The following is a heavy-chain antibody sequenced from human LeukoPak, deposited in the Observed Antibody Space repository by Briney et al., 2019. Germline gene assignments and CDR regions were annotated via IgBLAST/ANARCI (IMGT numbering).Heavy chain of an antibody. CDR1: GFTFSSYW. D-gene: IGHD3-10*01. CDR2: IKQDGSEK. J-gene: IGHJ4*02. Sequence: PGGSLRLSCAASGFTFSSYWMSWVRQAPGKGLEWVANIKQDGSEKYYVDSVKGRFTISRDNAKNSLYLQMNSLRAEDTAVYYCARDGGLLWFGELYLPLDYWGQGTLVTVSS. CDR3: ARDGGLLWFGELYLPLDY. V-gene: IGHV3-7*01.